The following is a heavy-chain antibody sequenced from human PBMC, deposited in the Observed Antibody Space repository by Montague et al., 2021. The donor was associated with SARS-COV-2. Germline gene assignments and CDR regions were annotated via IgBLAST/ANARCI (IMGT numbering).Heavy chain of an antibody. D-gene: IGHD5/OR15-5a*01. Sequence: SETLSLTCSVSGASISTSTDHWAWIRQSPGKGLEWVGSFSYSDSTHYNPSLRSRVTISVDSSKNQFSLKLNSVTAADTAIYYCARHMGRVLVSVTCANWFDPWGQGTLVTVSS. J-gene: IGHJ5*02. V-gene: IGHV4-39*01. CDR1: GASISTSTDH. CDR3: ARHMGRVLVSVTCANWFDP. CDR2: FSYSDST.